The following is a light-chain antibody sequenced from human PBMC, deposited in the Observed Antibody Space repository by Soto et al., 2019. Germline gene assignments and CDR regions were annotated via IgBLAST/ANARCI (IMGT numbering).Light chain of an antibody. CDR2: EVS. CDR3: SSYTTSSTVA. V-gene: IGLV2-14*01. CDR1: SSDIGGYNY. Sequence: QSALTQSASVSESPGQSITISCTGTSSDIGGYNYVSWYQQHPDKAPKLMIFEVSNRPSGVSNRFSGSKSGNTASLTISGLLPEDEADYYCSSYTTSSTVAFGGGTKVTVL. J-gene: IGLJ2*01.